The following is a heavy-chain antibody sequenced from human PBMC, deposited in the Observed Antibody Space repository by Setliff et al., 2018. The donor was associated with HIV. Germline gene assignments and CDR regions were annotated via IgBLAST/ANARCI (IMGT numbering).Heavy chain of an antibody. Sequence: SVKVSCKASGGTFSSYTISWVRQAPGQGLEWMGRIIPILGIANYAQKFQGRVTITADKSTSTAYMELSSLRSEDTAVYYCARDGGPGSGWGDYSYYYNMDVWGKGTTVTVSS. D-gene: IGHD6-19*01. CDR3: ARDGGPGSGWGDYSYYYNMDV. CDR1: GGTFSSYT. J-gene: IGHJ6*03. V-gene: IGHV1-69*04. CDR2: IIPILGIA.